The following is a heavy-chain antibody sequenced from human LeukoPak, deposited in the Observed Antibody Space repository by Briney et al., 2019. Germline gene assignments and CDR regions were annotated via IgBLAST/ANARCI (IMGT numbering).Heavy chain of an antibody. V-gene: IGHV4-39*07. Sequence: SETLSLTCTVSGGSIRSSYYYWGWIRQPPGKGLEWIGSIYDSGSTYYNPSLKSRLTMSVDTSKNQFSLHLTSVTAADTAVYYCARDWGTYFDYWGQGTLVTVSS. CDR3: ARDWGTYFDY. CDR2: IYDSGST. D-gene: IGHD7-27*01. CDR1: GGSIRSSYYY. J-gene: IGHJ4*02.